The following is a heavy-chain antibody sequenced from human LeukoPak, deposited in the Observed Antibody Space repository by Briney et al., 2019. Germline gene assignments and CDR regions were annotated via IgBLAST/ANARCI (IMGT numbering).Heavy chain of an antibody. CDR2: IIPIFGTA. CDR1: GGTFSSYA. D-gene: IGHD4-23*01. CDR3: ARDDYGGSSPKGLYYYYGMDV. J-gene: IGHJ6*02. V-gene: IGHV1-69*13. Sequence: ASVKVSCKASGGTFSSYAISWVRQAPGQGLEWMGGIIPIFGTANYAQKFQGRVTITADESTSTAYMELSSLRSEDTAVYYCARDDYGGSSPKGLYYYYGMDVWGQGTTVTVSS.